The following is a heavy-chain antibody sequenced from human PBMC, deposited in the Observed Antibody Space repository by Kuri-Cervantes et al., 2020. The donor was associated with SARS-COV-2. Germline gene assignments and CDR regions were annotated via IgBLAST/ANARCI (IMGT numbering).Heavy chain of an antibody. D-gene: IGHD3-22*01. CDR3: ARSGYYSRGVTYYYMDV. J-gene: IGHJ6*03. CDR2: IYYSGST. V-gene: IGHV4-59*12. CDR1: GGSISSYY. Sequence: GSLRLSCTVSGGSISSYYWSWIRQPPGQGLEWPGYIYYSGSTKYNPSLESRVTISLDTSRNQFSLKLSSVTAADSAVYYCARSGYYSRGVTYYYMDVWDKGTTVTVSS.